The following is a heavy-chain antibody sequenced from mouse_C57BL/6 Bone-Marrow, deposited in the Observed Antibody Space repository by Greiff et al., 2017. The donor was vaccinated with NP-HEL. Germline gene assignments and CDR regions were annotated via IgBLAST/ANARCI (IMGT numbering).Heavy chain of an antibody. CDR2: IFPGSGST. D-gene: IGHD1-1*01. CDR1: GYTFTDCY. V-gene: IGHV1-75*01. Sequence: QVQLQQSGPELVKPGASVKISCKASGYTFTDCYINWVKQRPGQGLEWIGWIFPGSGSTYYNEKFKGKATLTVDKSSSTAYMLLSSLTSEDSAVYFCARSAPYYYGSSLNWYFDVWGTGTTVTVSS. J-gene: IGHJ1*03. CDR3: ARSAPYYYGSSLNWYFDV.